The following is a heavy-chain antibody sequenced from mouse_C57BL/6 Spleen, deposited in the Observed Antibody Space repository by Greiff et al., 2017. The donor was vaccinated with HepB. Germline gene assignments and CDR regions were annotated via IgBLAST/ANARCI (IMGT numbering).Heavy chain of an antibody. CDR2: VYPYNGGT. J-gene: IGHJ2*01. V-gene: IGHV1-36*01. Sequence: EVQLQQSGPELVKPGPSVKISCKASGFTFTDYYMHWVKQSHGKSLEWIGLVYPYNGGTSYNQKFKGKATLTVDTSSSTAYMSLNSLTSADSAVSYCAGGTGEGYFDDWGQGTTVTVSS. D-gene: IGHD4-1*01. CDR3: AGGTGEGYFDD. CDR1: GFTFTDYY.